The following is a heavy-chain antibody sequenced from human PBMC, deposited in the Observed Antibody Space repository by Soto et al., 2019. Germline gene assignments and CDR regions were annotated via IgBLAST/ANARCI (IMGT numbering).Heavy chain of an antibody. V-gene: IGHV1-3*04. J-gene: IGHJ6*04. D-gene: IGHD3-16*01. CDR3: ARDSADSYYYYMDV. Sequence: QVQLVQSGAEVKKPGASVKVSCKASGYTFTSNSIHWVRQAPRQRLECMGWINTGNGNTKYSQKFQGRVTFTMDTSANTAYMELTSLRSEDTAVYYCARDSADSYYYYMDVWGKGTTVTVSS. CDR2: INTGNGNT. CDR1: GYTFTSNS.